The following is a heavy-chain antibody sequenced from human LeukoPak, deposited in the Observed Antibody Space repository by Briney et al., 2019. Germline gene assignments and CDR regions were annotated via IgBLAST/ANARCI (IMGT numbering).Heavy chain of an antibody. D-gene: IGHD2-2*01. CDR3: AKAHCSPTSCSRIDY. CDR1: GLTVSRHY. J-gene: IGHJ4*02. Sequence: GGSLRLSCVASGLTVSRHYMTWVRQAPGKGLEWLSVISTGGSTNYADSVKGRFTISRDNSKNTVYLQMSGLRAEDTALYYCAKAHCSPTSCSRIDYWGQGTLVTVSS. CDR2: ISTGGST. V-gene: IGHV3-53*01.